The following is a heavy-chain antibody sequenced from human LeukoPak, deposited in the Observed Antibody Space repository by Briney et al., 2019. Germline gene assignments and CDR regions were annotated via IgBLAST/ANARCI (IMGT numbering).Heavy chain of an antibody. CDR3: AKGEAYYDSSGVFGY. J-gene: IGHJ4*02. CDR1: GFTFSSYG. D-gene: IGHD3-22*01. CDR2: ISYDGSNK. Sequence: PGRSLRLSCAASGFTFSSYGMHWVRQAPGEGLEWVAVISYDGSNKYYADSVKGRFTISRDNSKNTLYLQMNSLRAEDTAVYYCAKGEAYYDSSGVFGYWGQGTLVTVSS. V-gene: IGHV3-30*18.